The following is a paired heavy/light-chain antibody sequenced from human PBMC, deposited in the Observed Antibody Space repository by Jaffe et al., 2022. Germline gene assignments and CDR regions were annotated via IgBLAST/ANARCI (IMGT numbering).Heavy chain of an antibody. CDR2: INHSGST. V-gene: IGHV4-34*01. CDR1: GGSFSGYY. D-gene: IGHD3-16*02. Sequence: QVQLQQWGAGLLKPSETLSLTCAVYGGSFSGYYWSWIRQPPGKGLEWIGEINHSGSTNYNPSLKSRVTISVDTSKNQFSLKLSSVTAADTAVYYCARDPYYDYIWGSYPSAFDIWGQGTMVTVSS. CDR3: ARDPYYDYIWGSYPSAFDI. J-gene: IGHJ3*02.
Light chain of an antibody. CDR3: QQYNSYSQT. Sequence: DIQMTQSPSTLSASVGDRVTITCRASQSISSWLAWYQQKPGKAPKLLIYKASSLESGVPSRFSGSGSGTEFTLTISSLQPDDFATYYCQQYNSYSQTFGQGTKVEIK. CDR1: QSISSW. CDR2: KAS. V-gene: IGKV1-5*03. J-gene: IGKJ1*01.